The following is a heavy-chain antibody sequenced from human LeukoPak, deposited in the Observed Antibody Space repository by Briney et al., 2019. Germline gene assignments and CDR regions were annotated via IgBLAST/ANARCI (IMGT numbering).Heavy chain of an antibody. CDR3: ARDSSGYYFSGNYYYGMDV. V-gene: IGHV4-59*01. CDR1: GGSISSYY. CDR2: IYYSGST. D-gene: IGHD3-22*01. J-gene: IGHJ6*02. Sequence: PSETLSLTCTVSGGSISSYYWSWIRQPPGKGLEWIGYIYYSGSTNYNPSLKSRVTISVDTSKNQFSLKLSSVTAADTAVYYCARDSSGYYFSGNYYYGMDVWGQGTTVTVSS.